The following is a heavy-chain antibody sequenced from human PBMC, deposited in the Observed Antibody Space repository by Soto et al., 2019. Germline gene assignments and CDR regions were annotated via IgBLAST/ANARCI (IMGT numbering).Heavy chain of an antibody. D-gene: IGHD6-19*01. Sequence: QVQLQESGPGLVKPSGTLSLTCAVSGDSVSSPYYWCWVRQPPGKGLEWIGEVFHTGTTSYNPSLRSRVTISMDKSINQFSLDLSSVTAADTAVYYCARSAGWYAVHSWGPETRVIVSS. CDR3: ARSAGWYAVHS. CDR1: GDSVSSPYY. J-gene: IGHJ4*02. V-gene: IGHV4-4*02. CDR2: VFHTGTT.